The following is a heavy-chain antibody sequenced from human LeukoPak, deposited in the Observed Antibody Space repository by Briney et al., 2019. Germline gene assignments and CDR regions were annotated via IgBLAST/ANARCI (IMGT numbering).Heavy chain of an antibody. J-gene: IGHJ4*02. Sequence: GASVKVSCKASGYTFSSYGITWVRQAPGQGLEWMGWIGAYNGNTNYEQKIQGRVTMTTDTSTSTGYMELRSLRSDDTAVYYCARAGHRGYSYGYEDYWGQGTLVTVSS. D-gene: IGHD5-18*01. CDR1: GYTFSSYG. CDR3: ARAGHRGYSYGYEDY. V-gene: IGHV1-18*04. CDR2: IGAYNGNT.